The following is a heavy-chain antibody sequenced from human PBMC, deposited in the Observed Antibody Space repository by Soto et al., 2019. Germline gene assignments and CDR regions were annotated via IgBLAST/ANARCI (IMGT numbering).Heavy chain of an antibody. CDR2: IYYSGST. V-gene: IGHV4-30-4*01. J-gene: IGHJ6*02. Sequence: SETLSLTCTVSGGSISSGDYYWSWIRQPPGKGLEWIGYIYYSGSTYYNPSLKSRVTISVDTSKNQFSLKLSSVTAADTAVYYCARGREGKGYGSGGYYGYYYYYGMDVWGQGTTVTVSS. D-gene: IGHD3-10*01. CDR3: ARGREGKGYGSGGYYGYYYYYGMDV. CDR1: GGSISSGDYY.